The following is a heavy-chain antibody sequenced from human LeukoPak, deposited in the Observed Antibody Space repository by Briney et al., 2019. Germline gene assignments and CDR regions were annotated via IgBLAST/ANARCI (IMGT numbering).Heavy chain of an antibody. CDR3: AQGSGSYYVYDY. D-gene: IGHD3-10*01. Sequence: GGSLRLSCAASGFTFISYGMSWVRQAPGKGLEWVSAISGSGGSTYYADSVKGRCTISRDNSQNTLYLQMNSLRAEDTAVYYCAQGSGSYYVYDYWGQGTLVTVSS. J-gene: IGHJ4*02. V-gene: IGHV3-23*01. CDR1: GFTFISYG. CDR2: ISGSGGST.